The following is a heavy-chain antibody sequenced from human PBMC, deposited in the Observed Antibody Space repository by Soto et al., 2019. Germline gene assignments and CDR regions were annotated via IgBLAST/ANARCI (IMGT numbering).Heavy chain of an antibody. V-gene: IGHV3-23*01. CDR2: ISGSGGST. Sequence: EVQLLESGGGLVQPGGSLRLSCAASGFTFSSYAMSWVRQAPGKGLEWVSAISGSGGSTYYADSVKGRFTISRDNSKNTLYLQMNSLRAEDTAVYYCAKGRLSDDYGDYVRTYRGYFDYWGQGTLVTVSS. J-gene: IGHJ4*02. D-gene: IGHD4-17*01. CDR1: GFTFSSYA. CDR3: AKGRLSDDYGDYVRTYRGYFDY.